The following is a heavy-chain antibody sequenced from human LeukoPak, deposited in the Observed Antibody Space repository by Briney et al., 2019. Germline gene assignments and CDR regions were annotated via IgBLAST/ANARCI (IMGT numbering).Heavy chain of an antibody. CDR1: GGSISSSSYY. Sequence: SETLSLTCTVSGGSISSSSYYWGWIRQPPGKGLEWIGSIYYSGSTYYNPSLKSRVTISVDTSKNQFSLKLSSVTAADTAVYYCARQSRSGPLGYCSSTSCPINYFDYWGQGTLVTVSS. J-gene: IGHJ4*02. V-gene: IGHV4-39*01. D-gene: IGHD2-2*01. CDR2: IYYSGST. CDR3: ARQSRSGPLGYCSSTSCPINYFDY.